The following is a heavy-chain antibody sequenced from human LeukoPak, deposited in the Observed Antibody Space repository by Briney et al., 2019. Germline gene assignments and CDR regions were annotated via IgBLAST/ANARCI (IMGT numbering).Heavy chain of an antibody. V-gene: IGHV1-24*01. D-gene: IGHD4-11*01. CDR3: ARDRYINYVSVGWFDP. CDR2: FDPEDGET. J-gene: IGHJ5*02. CDR1: GYTLTELS. Sequence: ASVKVSCKVSGYTLTELSMHWVRQAPGKGLEWMGGFDPEDGETIYAQKFQGRVTMTEDTSTDTAYMELSSLRSEDTAVYYCARDRYINYVSVGWFDPWGQGTLVTVPS.